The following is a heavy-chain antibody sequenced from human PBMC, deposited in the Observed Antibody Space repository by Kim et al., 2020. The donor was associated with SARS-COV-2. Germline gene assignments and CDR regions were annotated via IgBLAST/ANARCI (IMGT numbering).Heavy chain of an antibody. V-gene: IGHV3-30-3*01. Sequence: GGSLRLSCAASGFTFSSYAMHWVRQAPGKGLEWVAVISYDGSNKYYADSVKGRFTISRDNSKNTLYLQMNSLRAEDTAVYYCARGREGYNNFDYWGQGTL. J-gene: IGHJ4*02. CDR3: ARGREGYNNFDY. CDR2: ISYDGSNK. CDR1: GFTFSSYA. D-gene: IGHD5-12*01.